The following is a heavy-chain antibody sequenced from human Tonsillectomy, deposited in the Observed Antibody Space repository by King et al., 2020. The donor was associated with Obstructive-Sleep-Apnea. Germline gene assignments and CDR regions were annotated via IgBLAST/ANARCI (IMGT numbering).Heavy chain of an antibody. Sequence: VQLQESGPGLVKPSETLSLTCSVSGGSISSYYWSWIRQPPGKGLEWIGYIYYTGSTNNNPSLKSRVTMSIDTSKNQFSLKLNSVTAADTAVYYCARTAAVAGIIGWFDPWGQGTLVTVSS. CDR3: ARTAAVAGIIGWFDP. V-gene: IGHV4-59*01. J-gene: IGHJ5*02. CDR1: GGSISSYY. D-gene: IGHD6-19*01. CDR2: IYYTGST.